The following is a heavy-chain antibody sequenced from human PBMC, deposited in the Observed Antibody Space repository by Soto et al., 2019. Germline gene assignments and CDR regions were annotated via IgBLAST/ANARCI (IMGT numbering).Heavy chain of an antibody. V-gene: IGHV4-30-2*01. D-gene: IGHD2-2*01. J-gene: IGHJ5*02. CDR1: GGSSISGGCS. CDR3: ARVPDR. CDR2: IYHSGST. Sequence: TLCVACGVAGGSSISGGCSWSSIRQPPGKGLEWIGYIYHSGSTYYNPSLKSRVTISVDRSKNQLSLKLSSVTAADTAVYYCARVPDRWGQGTLVTVSS.